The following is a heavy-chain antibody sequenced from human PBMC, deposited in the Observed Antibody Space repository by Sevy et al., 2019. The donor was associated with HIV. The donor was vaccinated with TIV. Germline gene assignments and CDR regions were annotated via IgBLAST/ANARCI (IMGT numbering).Heavy chain of an antibody. CDR1: GFTFSSYA. Sequence: GGSLRLSCAASGFTFSSYAMSWVRQAPGKGLEWVSAISGSGGSTYYADSVKGRFTISRDNSKNTLYLQMNSLRAEGTAVYYCAKDTVAVAGYDPFNYWGQGTLVTVSS. CDR2: ISGSGGST. J-gene: IGHJ4*02. D-gene: IGHD6-19*01. V-gene: IGHV3-23*01. CDR3: AKDTVAVAGYDPFNY.